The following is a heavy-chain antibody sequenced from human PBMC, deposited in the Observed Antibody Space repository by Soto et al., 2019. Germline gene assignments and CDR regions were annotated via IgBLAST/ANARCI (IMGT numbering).Heavy chain of an antibody. J-gene: IGHJ4*02. CDR1: GGSISSHY. CDR2: IYYSGST. CDR3: ATGGSGDHDY. D-gene: IGHD2-8*02. V-gene: IGHV4-59*11. Sequence: SETLSLTCTVSGGSISSHYWSWIRQPPGKGLEWIGYIYYSGSTNYNPSLKSRVTISVDTSKNQFSLKLSSVTAADTAVYYCATGGSGDHDYWGQGTLVTVSS.